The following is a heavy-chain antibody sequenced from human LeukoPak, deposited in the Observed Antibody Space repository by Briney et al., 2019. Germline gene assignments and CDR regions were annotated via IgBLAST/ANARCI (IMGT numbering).Heavy chain of an antibody. CDR3: ARSYGDYLNWFDP. V-gene: IGHV3-48*03. J-gene: IGHJ5*02. CDR1: GFTFSSYE. Sequence: GGSLRLSCAASGFTFSSYEMNWVRQAPGKGLEWVSYISSSGSTIYYADSVKGRFTISRDNAKNSLYLQMNSLRAEDTAVYYCARSYGDYLNWFDPWGQGTLVTVSS. CDR2: ISSSGSTI. D-gene: IGHD4-17*01.